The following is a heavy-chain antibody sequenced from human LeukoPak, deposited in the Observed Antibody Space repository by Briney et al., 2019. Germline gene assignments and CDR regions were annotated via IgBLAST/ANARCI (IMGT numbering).Heavy chain of an antibody. CDR3: ARERSSVVTDPRGFDY. CDR1: GFTFSSYA. D-gene: IGHD2-21*02. J-gene: IGHJ4*02. Sequence: GRSLRLSCAASGFTFSSYAMHWVRQAPGKGLEWVAVISYDGSNKYYADSVKARFTISRDNSKNTLYLQMNSLRAEDTAVYYCARERSSVVTDPRGFDYWGQGTLVTVSS. CDR2: ISYDGSNK. V-gene: IGHV3-30-3*01.